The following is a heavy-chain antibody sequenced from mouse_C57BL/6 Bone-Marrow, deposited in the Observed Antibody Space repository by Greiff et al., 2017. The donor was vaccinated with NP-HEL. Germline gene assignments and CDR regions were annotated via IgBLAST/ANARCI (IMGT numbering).Heavy chain of an antibody. CDR1: GYTFTSYG. Sequence: VQLQQSGAELARPGASLKLSCKASGYTFTSYGISWVKQRTGQGLEWIGEIYPRSGNTYYNEKFKGKATLTADKSSSTAYMELRSLTSEDSAVYFCASYGNYEAWFAYWGQGTLVTVSA. CDR3: ASYGNYEAWFAY. V-gene: IGHV1-81*01. CDR2: IYPRSGNT. D-gene: IGHD2-1*01. J-gene: IGHJ3*01.